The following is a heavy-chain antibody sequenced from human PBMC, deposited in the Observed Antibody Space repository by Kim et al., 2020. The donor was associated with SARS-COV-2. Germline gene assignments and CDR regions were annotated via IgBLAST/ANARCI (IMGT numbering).Heavy chain of an antibody. CDR2: IDPSDSYT. D-gene: IGHD3-3*01. J-gene: IGHJ4*02. V-gene: IGHV5-10-1*01. Sequence: GESLKISCKGSGYSFTSYWISWVRQMPGKGLEWMGRIDPSDSYTNYSPSFQGHVTISADKSISTAYLQWSSLKASDTAMYYCARRGRFLEWFFDYWGQGTLVTVSS. CDR3: ARRGRFLEWFFDY. CDR1: GYSFTSYW.